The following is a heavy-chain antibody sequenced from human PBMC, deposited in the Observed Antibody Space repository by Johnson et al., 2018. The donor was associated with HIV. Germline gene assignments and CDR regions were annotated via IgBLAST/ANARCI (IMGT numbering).Heavy chain of an antibody. D-gene: IGHD2-21*01. V-gene: IGHV3-11*04. CDR1: GFTFSDHY. J-gene: IGHJ3*01. CDR2: ISGSGSII. CDR3: AKVDCGGDTCAGYDPFDL. Sequence: QMLLVESGGGLVKPGGSLKLSCAVSGFTFSDHYMSWIRQTPGKGLQWVSYISGSGSIIYSTDSVQGRFTISRDNVKNSLYLQMDSLRPEDTAVYYCAKVDCGGDTCAGYDPFDLWGQGTMVTVSS.